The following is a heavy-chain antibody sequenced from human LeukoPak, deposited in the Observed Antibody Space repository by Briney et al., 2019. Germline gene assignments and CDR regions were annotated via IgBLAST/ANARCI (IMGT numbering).Heavy chain of an antibody. J-gene: IGHJ3*02. CDR2: ISSSGSTM. D-gene: IGHD5-24*01. CDR3: ARDVRRFDAFDI. V-gene: IGHV3-48*03. CDR1: GFTFSSYE. Sequence: GGSLRLSCAASGFTFSSYEMNWVRQAPGKGLEWVSYISSSGSTMYYADSVKGRFTISRDNAKNSLYLQMNSLRAEDTAVYYCARDVRRFDAFDIWGQGTMVTVSS.